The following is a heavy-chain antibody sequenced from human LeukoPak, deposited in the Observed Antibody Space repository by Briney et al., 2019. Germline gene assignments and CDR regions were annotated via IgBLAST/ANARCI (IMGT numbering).Heavy chain of an antibody. V-gene: IGHV3-23*01. CDR2: ISDTGVST. J-gene: IGHJ4*02. CDR1: GFTFSSYA. D-gene: IGHD6-13*01. CDR3: AKDRSDSSRWYAGSH. Sequence: GGSLRLSCAASGFTFSSYAMSWVRQVPGEGLEWVAAISDTGVSTYYADSVKGRFTISRDNSKNTLYLQMNSLRVEDTAVYYCAKDRSDSSRWYAGSHWGQGTLVTVSS.